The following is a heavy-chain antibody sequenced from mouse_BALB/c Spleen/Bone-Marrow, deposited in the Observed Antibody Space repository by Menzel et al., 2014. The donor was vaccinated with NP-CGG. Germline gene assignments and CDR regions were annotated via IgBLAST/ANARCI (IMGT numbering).Heavy chain of an antibody. CDR3: ARHRAAYYGNLYAMDY. J-gene: IGHJ4*01. CDR1: GFAFXSYD. V-gene: IGHV5-9*02. D-gene: IGHD2-10*01. Sequence: EVKLVESGGGLVKPGGSLKLSCAASGFAFXSYDMSWVRQTPEKRLEWVATISSGGSYTYYPDSVKGRFTISRDNARNTLYLQMSSLRSEDTALYYCARHRAAYYGNLYAMDYWGQGTSVTVSS. CDR2: ISSGGSYT.